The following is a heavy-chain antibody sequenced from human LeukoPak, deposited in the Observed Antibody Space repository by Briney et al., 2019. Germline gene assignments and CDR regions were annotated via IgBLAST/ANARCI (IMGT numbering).Heavy chain of an antibody. CDR3: ARLQSYYYNY. CDR1: GYSFTNSW. CDR2: IYPGDSNT. Sequence: GESPKTCRKGFGYSFTNSWIGCVRQMPGEGLECMGNIYPGDSNTRYSLSFQGPITIAADKTISTAYLQWSGLKASDTAIYYSARLQSYYYNYWGQGTLVTVSS. V-gene: IGHV5-51*01. J-gene: IGHJ4*02. D-gene: IGHD6-19*01.